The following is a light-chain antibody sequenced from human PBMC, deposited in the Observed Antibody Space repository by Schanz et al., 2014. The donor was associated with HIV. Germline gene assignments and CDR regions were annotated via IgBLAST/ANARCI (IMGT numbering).Light chain of an antibody. CDR3: SSYTSSSTVV. CDR1: SSNIGSNT. Sequence: QSVLTQPPLASGTPGQRVTISCSGSSSNIGSNTVNWYQQLPGTAPRLLIQANNQRPSGVPDRFSGSKSGTSASLAISGLQSEDEADYYCSSYTSSSTVVFGGGTKLTVL. V-gene: IGLV1-44*01. J-gene: IGLJ2*01. CDR2: ANN.